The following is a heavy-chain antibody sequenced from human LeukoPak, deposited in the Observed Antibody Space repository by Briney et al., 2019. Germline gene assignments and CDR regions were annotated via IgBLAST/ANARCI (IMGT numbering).Heavy chain of an antibody. CDR3: AKDYNFDF. Sequence: QSGGSLRLSCAASGFTFSSYAMSWVRQAPGKGLEWVSGISGGGGGTHYADSVKGRFTISRDNSKNTLYLQMNSLRAEDTAVYYCAKDYNFDFWGQGTLVTVSS. D-gene: IGHD4-11*01. CDR1: GFTFSSYA. V-gene: IGHV3-23*01. J-gene: IGHJ4*02. CDR2: ISGGGGGT.